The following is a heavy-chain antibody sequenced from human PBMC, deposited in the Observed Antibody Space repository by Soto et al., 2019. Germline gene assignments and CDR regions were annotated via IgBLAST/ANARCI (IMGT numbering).Heavy chain of an antibody. J-gene: IGHJ4*02. CDR3: ARGYDILTGYLNY. V-gene: IGHV1-3*01. CDR2: INAGNGNT. Sequence: ASVKVSCKAPGYTFTSYAMHWVRQAPGQRLEWMGWINAGNGNTKYSQKFQGRVTITRDTSASTAYMELSSLRSEDTAVYYCARGYDILTGYLNYWGQGTLVTVSS. D-gene: IGHD3-9*01. CDR1: GYTFTSYA.